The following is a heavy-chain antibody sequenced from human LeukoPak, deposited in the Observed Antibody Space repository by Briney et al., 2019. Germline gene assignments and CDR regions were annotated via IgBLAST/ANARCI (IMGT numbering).Heavy chain of an antibody. Sequence: PGGSLRLSCAASGFTFDDYAMHLVRQAPGKGLEWVSGISLNSGSIGYADSVKGRFTISRDNAKNSLYLQMNSLRAEDTALYYCARAPVYPPLRLDDVFDIWGQGTMVTVSS. CDR3: ARAPVYPPLRLDDVFDI. CDR1: GFTFDDYA. CDR2: ISLNSGSI. D-gene: IGHD2-8*01. V-gene: IGHV3-9*01. J-gene: IGHJ3*02.